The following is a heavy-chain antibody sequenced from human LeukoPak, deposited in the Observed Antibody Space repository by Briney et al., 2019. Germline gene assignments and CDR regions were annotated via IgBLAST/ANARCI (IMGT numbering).Heavy chain of an antibody. J-gene: IGHJ4*02. CDR3: AKGNSGPYSPLGY. D-gene: IGHD1-26*01. CDR2: ISGSDGST. CDR1: GFTFSSYG. Sequence: GGSLRLSCAASGFTFSSYGMHWVRQAPGKGLEWVSTISGSDGSTFYAGSVKGRFTISRDNSNSTLYLQMNSLRAEDTAVYYCAKGNSGPYSPLGYWGQGTLVTVSS. V-gene: IGHV3-23*01.